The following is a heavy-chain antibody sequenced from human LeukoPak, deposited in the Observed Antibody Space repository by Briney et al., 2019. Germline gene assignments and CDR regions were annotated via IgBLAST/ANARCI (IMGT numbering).Heavy chain of an antibody. Sequence: PGGSLRHSCAASGFTFSSYAMHWVRQAPGKGLEWVAVILYDGSNKYYADSVKGRFTISRDNSKNTLYLQMNSLRAEDTAVYYCSRDSRAVRGAYGDPNCYYYMDVWGQGTTVTVSS. D-gene: IGHD4-17*01. CDR1: GFTFSSYA. V-gene: IGHV3-30*04. J-gene: IGHJ6*02. CDR3: SRDSRAVRGAYGDPNCYYYMDV. CDR2: ILYDGSNK.